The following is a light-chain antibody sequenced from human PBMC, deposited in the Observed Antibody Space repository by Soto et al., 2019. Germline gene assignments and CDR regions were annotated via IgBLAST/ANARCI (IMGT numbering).Light chain of an antibody. J-gene: IGKJ1*01. CDR3: QQYNTYWT. CDR2: DAS. CDR1: QTISHW. V-gene: IGKV1-5*01. Sequence: DIHLTQSPSTLSASVGDRVTITCRASQTISHWLAWYQQKPGKAPKLLIFDASNLENGVPSRFSGSGSGTECTLTITGLQPDDFATYYCQQYNTYWTFGQGTKVEI.